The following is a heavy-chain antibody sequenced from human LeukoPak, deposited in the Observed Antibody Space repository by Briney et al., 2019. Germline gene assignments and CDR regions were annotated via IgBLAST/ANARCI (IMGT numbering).Heavy chain of an antibody. CDR3: ARVDLYYYYMDV. D-gene: IGHD3-9*01. CDR1: GGSISSYY. V-gene: IGHV4-59*01. CDR2: IYYSGST. Sequence: SETPSLTCTVSGGSISSYYWSRIRQPPGKGLEWIGYIYYSGSTNYNPSLKSRVTISVDTSKNQFSLKLSSVTAADTAVYYCARVDLYYYYMDVWGKGTTVTVSS. J-gene: IGHJ6*03.